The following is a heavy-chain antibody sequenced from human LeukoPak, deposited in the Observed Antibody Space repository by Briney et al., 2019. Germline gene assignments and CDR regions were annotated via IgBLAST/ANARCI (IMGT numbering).Heavy chain of an antibody. Sequence: SETLSLTCTVSGRSIRSVYWNWIRQSAGKGLEWIGRIYATDPTNCNPSLKSRVTLSVDMSKNELSLTLKSVTAADTAVYYCARGFGSGTSPIDLWGQGALVTVSS. J-gene: IGHJ5*02. D-gene: IGHD3-10*01. V-gene: IGHV4-4*07. CDR3: ARGFGSGTSPIDL. CDR2: IYATDPT. CDR1: GRSIRSVY.